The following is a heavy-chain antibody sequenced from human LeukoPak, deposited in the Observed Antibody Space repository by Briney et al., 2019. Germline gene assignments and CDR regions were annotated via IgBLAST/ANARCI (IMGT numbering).Heavy chain of an antibody. CDR3: AKDSTVVTPAEYFQH. J-gene: IGHJ1*01. D-gene: IGHD4-23*01. CDR1: GFTFSSYA. Sequence: PGGSLRLSCAASGFTFSSYAMSWVRQAPGKGLEWVSAISGSGGSTYYADSVKGRFTISRGNSKNTLYLQMNSLRAEDTAVYYCAKDSTVVTPAEYFQHWGQGTLVTVSS. CDR2: ISGSGGST. V-gene: IGHV3-23*01.